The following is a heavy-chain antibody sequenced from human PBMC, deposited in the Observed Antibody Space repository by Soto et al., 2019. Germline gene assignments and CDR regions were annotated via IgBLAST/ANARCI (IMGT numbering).Heavy chain of an antibody. CDR2: ISHSGHT. Sequence: SETLSFTSVVYGDSSMTSFLTWIRQPPGKGLDWIGEISHSGHTNYTPSLKSRVTISKDTSRKQLSLELNSVTAAHSALYSCARGMAAAWAVGAYWGQGTLVNVSA. V-gene: IGHV4-34*01. D-gene: IGHD6-13*01. CDR3: ARGMAAAWAVGAY. J-gene: IGHJ4*02. CDR1: GDSSMTSF.